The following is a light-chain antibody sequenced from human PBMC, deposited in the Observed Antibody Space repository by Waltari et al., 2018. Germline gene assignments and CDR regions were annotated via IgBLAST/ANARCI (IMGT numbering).Light chain of an antibody. CDR3: SSYTSSSTYVV. CDR2: GVS. J-gene: IGLJ2*01. V-gene: IGLV2-14*01. Sequence: QSALTQPASVSGSPGQSITISCTGTTSDVGGHNYVSWYQQHPCKAPKLMISGVSNRPSGVSIRDSGSKSGNTASLTISGLQAEDEADYYCSSYTSSSTYVVFGGGTKLTVL. CDR1: TSDVGGHNY.